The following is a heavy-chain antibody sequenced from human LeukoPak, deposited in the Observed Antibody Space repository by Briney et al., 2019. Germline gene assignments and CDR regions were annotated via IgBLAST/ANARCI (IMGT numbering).Heavy chain of an antibody. Sequence: GGSLRLSCAASGFTLTTNYMTWVRQPPGKGLEWVPVIYSDSSTFYAVSMKRRFTISRDNSKNPPHLQINSLRADDTDVHYRPTLKGWSGEGYFDYWG. V-gene: IGHV3-53*03. CDR3: PTLKGWSGEGYFDY. CDR2: IYSDSST. J-gene: IGHJ4*01. D-gene: IGHD3-10*01. CDR1: GFTLTTNY.